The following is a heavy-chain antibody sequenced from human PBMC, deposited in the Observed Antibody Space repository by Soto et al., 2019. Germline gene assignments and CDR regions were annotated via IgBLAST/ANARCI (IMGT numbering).Heavy chain of an antibody. CDR1: GGSVISGTYH. D-gene: IGHD3-10*01. CDR3: ARASFADSSYWFGELLDWFGP. V-gene: IGHV4-61*01. CDR2: LYSNGSN. Sequence: SETRSLTFTVSGGSVISGTYHWSCIRQPPGKGLEWIGSLYSNGSNTSLPSLNSRVTISVDTSKNQSSLKLSSVTAADTAVYYCARASFADSSYWFGELLDWFGPWGQGTLLTVSS. J-gene: IGHJ5*02.